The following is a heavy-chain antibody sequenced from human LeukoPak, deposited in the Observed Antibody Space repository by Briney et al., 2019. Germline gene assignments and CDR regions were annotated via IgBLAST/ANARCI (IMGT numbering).Heavy chain of an antibody. D-gene: IGHD6-6*01. CDR3: ARHLEYTTSSGAFDI. J-gene: IGHJ3*02. Sequence: GASLKISCKGSGSTFTSYWIAWVRPMPGKGLEWMGFIYPGDSDTRYSPSFQGQVTISDDKSLTTAYLQWSSLKASDTAMYYCARHLEYTTSSGAFDIWGQGTMVTVSS. CDR2: IYPGDSDT. V-gene: IGHV5-51*01. CDR1: GSTFTSYW.